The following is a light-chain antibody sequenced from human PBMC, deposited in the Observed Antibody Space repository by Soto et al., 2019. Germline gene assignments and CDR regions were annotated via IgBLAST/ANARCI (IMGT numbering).Light chain of an antibody. Sequence: QSVLTQPPSVSGAPGQRVTISCTESSSNIGAGYDVHWYQQLPGTAPKLLIYGNSNRPSGVPDRFSGSKSGTSASLAITGLQAEDEGDYYCQSYDSSLSGWVFGGGTQLTVL. V-gene: IGLV1-40*01. CDR2: GNS. CDR3: QSYDSSLSGWV. J-gene: IGLJ3*02. CDR1: SSNIGAGYD.